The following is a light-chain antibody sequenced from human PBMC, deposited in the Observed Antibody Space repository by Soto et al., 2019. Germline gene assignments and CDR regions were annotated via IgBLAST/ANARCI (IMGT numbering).Light chain of an antibody. CDR2: SND. V-gene: IGLV1-44*01. Sequence: QPVLTQPPSASGTPRQRVTISCSGSSSNVGSNTVNWYQQFPGTTPKLLIYSNDQRPSTVPDRFSGSKSGTSASLAISGLQSEDEADYYCATWDDNLNAHVFGAGTKVTVL. J-gene: IGLJ1*01. CDR1: SSNVGSNT. CDR3: ATWDDNLNAHV.